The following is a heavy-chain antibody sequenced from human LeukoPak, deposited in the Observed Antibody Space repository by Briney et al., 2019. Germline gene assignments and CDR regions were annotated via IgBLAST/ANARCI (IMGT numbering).Heavy chain of an antibody. J-gene: IGHJ4*02. CDR2: ISSSSSYI. V-gene: IGHV3-21*01. CDR1: GFTFSSYS. CDR3: ARGGSTISDY. D-gene: IGHD5-24*01. Sequence: PGGSLRLSCAASGFTFSSYSMNWVRQAPGKGLEWVSSISSSSSYIYYAGSVKGRFTISRDNAKNSLYLQMNSLRAEDTAVYYCARGGSTISDYWGQGTLVTVSS.